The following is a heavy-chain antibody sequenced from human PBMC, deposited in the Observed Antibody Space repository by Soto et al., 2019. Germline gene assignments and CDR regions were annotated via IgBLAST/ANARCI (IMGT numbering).Heavy chain of an antibody. V-gene: IGHV3-30*18. CDR3: AKDVGGHYCTPTSCLYFFHS. Sequence: GSLRLSCAASGFTFSSYGMHWVRQAPGKGLEWVAVISYDGSNKYYADSVKGRFTISRDNSKNTLYLQMSSLRAEDTAVYFCAKDVGGHYCTPTSCLYFFHSWGRGTLVTVS. J-gene: IGHJ4*02. CDR1: GFTFSSYG. D-gene: IGHD2-2*01. CDR2: ISYDGSNK.